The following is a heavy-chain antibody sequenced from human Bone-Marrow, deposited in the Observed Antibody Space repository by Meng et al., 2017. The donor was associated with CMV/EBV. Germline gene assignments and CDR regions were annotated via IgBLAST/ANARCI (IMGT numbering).Heavy chain of an antibody. CDR1: GFTFSSYS. CDR3: ARECSTSCYFLDAFDI. J-gene: IGHJ3*02. Sequence: GESLKISCAASGFTFSSYSMNWVRQAPGKGLEWVSSISSSSSYIYYADSVKGRFTISRDNAKNSLYLQMNSLRAEDTAVYYCARECSTSCYFLDAFDIWGQGTMVPVSS. D-gene: IGHD2-2*01. CDR2: ISSSSSYI. V-gene: IGHV3-21*01.